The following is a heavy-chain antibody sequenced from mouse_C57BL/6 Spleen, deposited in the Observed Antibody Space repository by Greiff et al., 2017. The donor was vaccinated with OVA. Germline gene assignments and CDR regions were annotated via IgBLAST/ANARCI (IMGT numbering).Heavy chain of an antibody. CDR2: ISSGGDYI. J-gene: IGHJ4*01. CDR3: TRDGIWDALDY. V-gene: IGHV5-9-1*02. CDR1: GFTFSSYA. D-gene: IGHD1-1*02. Sequence: EVQVVESGAGLVKPGGSLKLSCAASGFTFSSYAMYWVRQTPEQRLEWVAYISSGGDYIYYAETVKGRSTITRENARNTLYLQMSSLKSEDAAMYYCTRDGIWDALDYWGTGTSVTVSS.